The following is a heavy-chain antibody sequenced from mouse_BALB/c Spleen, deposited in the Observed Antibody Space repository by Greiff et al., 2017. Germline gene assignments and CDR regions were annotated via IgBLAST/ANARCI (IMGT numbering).Heavy chain of an antibody. CDR1: GFAFSSYD. CDR2: ISSGGGST. Sequence: EVMLVESGGGLVKPGGSLKLSCAASGFAFSSYDMSWVRQTPEKRLEWVAYISSGGGSTYYPDTVKGRFTISRDNAKNTLYLQMSSLKSEDTAMYYWARHSYYDGSSLDYWGQGTTLTVSS. V-gene: IGHV5-12-1*01. D-gene: IGHD1-1*01. J-gene: IGHJ2*01. CDR3: ARHSYYDGSSLDY.